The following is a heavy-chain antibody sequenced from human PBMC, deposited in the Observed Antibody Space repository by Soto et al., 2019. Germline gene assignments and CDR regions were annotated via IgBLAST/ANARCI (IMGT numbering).Heavy chain of an antibody. V-gene: IGHV1-18*01. CDR3: AREVGTISYYYYGMDV. Sequence: ASVKVSCKTSGYTFTSYGISWVRQAPGQGLEWMGWISAYNGNTNYAQKLQGRVTMTTDTSTSTAYMELRSLRSDDTAVYYCAREVGTISYYYYGMDVWGQGTTVTVSS. D-gene: IGHD5-12*01. CDR1: GYTFTSYG. CDR2: ISAYNGNT. J-gene: IGHJ6*02.